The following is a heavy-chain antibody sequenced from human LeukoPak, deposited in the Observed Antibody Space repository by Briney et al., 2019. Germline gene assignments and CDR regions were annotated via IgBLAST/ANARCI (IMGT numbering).Heavy chain of an antibody. J-gene: IGHJ4*02. V-gene: IGHV3-23*01. CDR3: AKYTSGSYYTGYVDY. Sequence: GGSLRLSCAASGFTFSSYAMSWVRQAPGKALEWVSAISGSGGSTYYADSVKGRFTISRDNSKNTLYLQMNSLRAEDTAVYYCAKYTSGSYYTGYVDYWGQGTLVTVSS. CDR2: ISGSGGST. CDR1: GFTFSSYA. D-gene: IGHD1-26*01.